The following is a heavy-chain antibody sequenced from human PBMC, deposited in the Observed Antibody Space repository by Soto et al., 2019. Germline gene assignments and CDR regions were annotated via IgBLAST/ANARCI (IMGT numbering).Heavy chain of an antibody. Sequence: EVHLLESGGGSVQPGRSLRLSCAASGFTFDDYAMYWVRQAPGKGLEWVSGISWNSGYKRYADSVKGRCAISRDDAKNTQHLEMHSVKPDDTALYYCAKVGSAALIAAAGTDNWFDRWGQGTQVTVS. J-gene: IGHJ5*02. CDR1: GFTFDDYA. CDR3: AKVGSAALIAAAGTDNWFDR. CDR2: ISWNSGYK. V-gene: IGHV3-9*01. D-gene: IGHD6-13*01.